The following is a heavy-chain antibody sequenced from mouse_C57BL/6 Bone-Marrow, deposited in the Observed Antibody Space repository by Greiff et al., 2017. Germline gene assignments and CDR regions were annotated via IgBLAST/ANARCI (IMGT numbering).Heavy chain of an antibody. CDR2: IHPDSGST. D-gene: IGHD2-3*01. CDR3: ASRWFYFDY. J-gene: IGHJ2*01. V-gene: IGHV1-64*01. Sequence: QVQLQQPGAELVKPGASVKLSCKASGYTFTSYWMNWVKQRPGQGLEWIGMIHPDSGSTNYNEKFKSKATLTVDKSSSTAYMQLGSLTSEDSAVSYCASRWFYFDYWGQGTTLTVSS. CDR1: GYTFTSYW.